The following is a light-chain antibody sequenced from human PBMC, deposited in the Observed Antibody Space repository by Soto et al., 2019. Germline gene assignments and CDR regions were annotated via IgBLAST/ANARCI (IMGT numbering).Light chain of an antibody. CDR2: AAS. CDR1: QTIDVY. J-gene: IGKJ1*01. CDR3: RQSDRSPRT. Sequence: DIQLTQSPSSLSASVGDRVSITCRASQTIDVYLNGYLQKPGRAPELLIYAASKLQGGVPSRFSGSASVTDFTLNISSLQPDDSGTYFCRQSDRSPRTFGQGTKVEI. V-gene: IGKV1-39*01.